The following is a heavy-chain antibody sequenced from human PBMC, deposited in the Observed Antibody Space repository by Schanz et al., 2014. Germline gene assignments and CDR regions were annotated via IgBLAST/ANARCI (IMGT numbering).Heavy chain of an antibody. D-gene: IGHD4-17*01. CDR1: GFSFSDYG. Sequence: VQLVESGGGLVQPGGSLRLSCVGSGFSFSDYGMHWVRQAPGRGLEWVAVISYHGSERYYADSVKGRFTISRDNSKNTLYLEMNSLRAEDTALYYCGKDPHKDYGGKNQKRERWGQGTMVTVSS. J-gene: IGHJ3*01. CDR2: ISYHGSER. V-gene: IGHV3-30*18. CDR3: GKDPHKDYGGKNQKRER.